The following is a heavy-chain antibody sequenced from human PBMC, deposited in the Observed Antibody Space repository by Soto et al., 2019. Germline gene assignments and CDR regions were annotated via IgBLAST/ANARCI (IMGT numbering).Heavy chain of an antibody. CDR1: GYSFTSYW. Sequence: GESLKISCKGSGYSFTSYWIGWVRQMPGKGLEWMGIIYRGDSDTRYSPSFQGQVTISADKSISTAYLQWSSLKASDTAMYYCARTADSSSPFDAFDIWGQGTMVTVSS. V-gene: IGHV5-51*01. CDR3: ARTADSSSPFDAFDI. CDR2: IYRGDSDT. J-gene: IGHJ3*02. D-gene: IGHD6-13*01.